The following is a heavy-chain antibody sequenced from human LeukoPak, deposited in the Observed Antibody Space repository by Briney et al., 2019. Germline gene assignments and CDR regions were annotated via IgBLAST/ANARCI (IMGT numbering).Heavy chain of an antibody. Sequence: PGRSLRLSCAASGFTFSNHAMHGVRQAPGKGLEWVAVIWHDGSNKYYGNSVKGRFTISRDNSKNTLYLEMISLRAEDTAIYYCAKDGECTSTSCYPGYSWFDPWGQGTLVTVSS. CDR1: GFTFSNHA. CDR3: AKDGECTSTSCYPGYSWFDP. J-gene: IGHJ5*02. CDR2: IWHDGSNK. D-gene: IGHD2-2*01. V-gene: IGHV3-33*03.